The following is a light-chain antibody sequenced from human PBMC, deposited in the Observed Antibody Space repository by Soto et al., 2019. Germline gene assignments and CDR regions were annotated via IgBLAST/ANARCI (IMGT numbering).Light chain of an antibody. CDR2: AAS. CDR1: QSVGRY. V-gene: IGKV3-11*01. J-gene: IGKJ4*01. CDR3: QQYYSYPPT. Sequence: EIVLTQSPAILSLSPGERATLSCRASQSVGRYLVWYQQKPGQAPSLLIYAASNLSTGVPARFSGSGSGTDFTLTISCLQSEDSATYYYQQYYSYPPTFGGGTKVDIK.